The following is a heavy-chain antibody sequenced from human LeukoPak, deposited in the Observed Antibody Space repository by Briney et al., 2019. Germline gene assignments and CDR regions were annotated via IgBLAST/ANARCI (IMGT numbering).Heavy chain of an antibody. D-gene: IGHD2-2*01. CDR3: ARQRYCSGTSCFIVFDAFDI. V-gene: IGHV5-51*01. Sequence: GESLKISCAGSGYIFSSYWIGWVRQMPGKGLEWMGIIYPVDSDTRYSPSFQGQVTISADKSYNTAYLQWSSLKASDTAMYYCARQRYCSGTSCFIVFDAFDIWGQGTMVTVSS. CDR2: IYPVDSDT. J-gene: IGHJ3*02. CDR1: GYIFSSYW.